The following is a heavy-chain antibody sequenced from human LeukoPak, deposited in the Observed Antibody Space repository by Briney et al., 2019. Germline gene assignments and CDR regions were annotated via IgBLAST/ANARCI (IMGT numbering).Heavy chain of an antibody. CDR3: ARGSPLVVPAANAFDI. V-gene: IGHV4-34*01. D-gene: IGHD2-2*01. Sequence: PSETLCLTCAVYGGSFSAYCWSWLRQPPGKGLEWIGEINPSGSTNYNPSLKRRVTITVSTSKSQFSLNLSSVTAADTAVYYCARGSPLVVPAANAFDIWGHGTMLTVSS. CDR2: INPSGST. CDR1: GGSFSAYC. J-gene: IGHJ3*02.